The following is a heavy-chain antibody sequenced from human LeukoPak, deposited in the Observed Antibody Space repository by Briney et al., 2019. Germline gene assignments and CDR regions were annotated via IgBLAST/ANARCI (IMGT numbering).Heavy chain of an antibody. CDR2: IIPILGIA. D-gene: IGHD1-26*01. V-gene: IGHV1-69*02. CDR3: ARASGSYLAPVDY. CDR1: GGTFSSYT. Sequence: SVKVSCKASGGTFSSYTISWVRQAPGQGLEWMGRIIPILGIANYAQKFQGRVTITADKSTSTAYMELSSLRSEDTAVYYCARASGSYLAPVDYWGQGTLVAVSS. J-gene: IGHJ4*02.